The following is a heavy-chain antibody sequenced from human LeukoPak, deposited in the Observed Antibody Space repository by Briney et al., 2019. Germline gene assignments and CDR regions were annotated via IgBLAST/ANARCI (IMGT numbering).Heavy chain of an antibody. V-gene: IGHV3-11*04. J-gene: IGHJ3*02. CDR1: GFTLSDYY. D-gene: IGHD6-13*01. CDR2: ISSSGSTI. CDR3: ARGYGSSWGAFDI. Sequence: GGSLRLSCAASGFTLSDYYMTWIRQAPGKGLEWVSYISSSGSTISYADSVKGRFTISRDNAHNSLFLQMNSLRAEDTAVYYCARGYGSSWGAFDIWGQGAMVSVSS.